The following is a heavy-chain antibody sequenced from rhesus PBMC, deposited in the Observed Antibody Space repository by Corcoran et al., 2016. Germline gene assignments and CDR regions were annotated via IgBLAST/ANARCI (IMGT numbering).Heavy chain of an antibody. CDR1: GYTFTDYY. Sequence: EVQLVQSGAEIKKPGASVKISCKAPGYTFTDYYLHWVRQARGKGVEWVGRVDPEDGEAIHAQKFQDRITITADTSTDTACMELRSLRSGGTAVYYCAAAGGVWHWGRGVLVTVSS. CDR3: AAAGGVWH. D-gene: IGHD2-39*02. CDR2: VDPEDGEA. V-gene: IGHV1-111*02. J-gene: IGHJ4*01.